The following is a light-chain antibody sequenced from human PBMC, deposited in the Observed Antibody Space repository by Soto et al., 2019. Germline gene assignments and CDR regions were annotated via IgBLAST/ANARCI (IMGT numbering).Light chain of an antibody. V-gene: IGKV1-5*01. Sequence: DIQMTQSPATLSASVGDRVTITCRASQSISTWLAWYQQKPGNAPKLLIFDASNLESGVPSRFSGSGSGTEFTLTIDSLQPEDFATYYCQQYNSDPRTFGQGTELDIK. CDR3: QQYNSDPRT. CDR1: QSISTW. J-gene: IGKJ1*01. CDR2: DAS.